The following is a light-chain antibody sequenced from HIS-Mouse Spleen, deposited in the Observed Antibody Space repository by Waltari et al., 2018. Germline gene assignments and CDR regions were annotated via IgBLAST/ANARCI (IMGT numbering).Light chain of an antibody. CDR2: GKN. Sequence: SSELTQDPAVSVALGQTVRITCQGDSLRSYYASWYQQKPGQAPVLVTNGKNNRPSGIPDRFAGSSSGNTGSLTITGAQAEDEADYYCNSRDSSGNHVVFGGGTKLTVL. V-gene: IGLV3-19*01. CDR3: NSRDSSGNHVV. CDR1: SLRSYY. J-gene: IGLJ2*01.